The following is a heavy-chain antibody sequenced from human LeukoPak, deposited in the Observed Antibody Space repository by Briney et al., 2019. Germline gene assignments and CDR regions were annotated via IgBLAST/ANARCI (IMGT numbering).Heavy chain of an antibody. D-gene: IGHD3-9*01. Sequence: ASVKVSCMASGYTFPGYYMHWVRQAPCKGVDWMGLINPNSGCTNYAQKFQGRVIMTRDTSISTAYMELSRLRSDDTAVYYCARDDWGDYWYFDLWGRGTLVTVSS. CDR1: GYTFPGYY. CDR2: INPNSGCT. V-gene: IGHV1-2*06. J-gene: IGHJ2*01. CDR3: ARDDWGDYWYFDL.